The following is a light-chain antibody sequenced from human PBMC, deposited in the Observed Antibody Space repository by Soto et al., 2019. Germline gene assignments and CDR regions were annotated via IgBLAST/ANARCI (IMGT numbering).Light chain of an antibody. CDR3: QSYDSSLNRV. Sequence: QSVLSQPPSVSGAPGRRITISCTGSSSNIGANYDVHWYRQLPGTAPKLLIYGDNNRPSGVPDRFSGSKSGTSASLAITGLQAEDEAEYYCQSYDSSLNRVFGTGTKVTV. J-gene: IGLJ1*01. V-gene: IGLV1-40*01. CDR2: GDN. CDR1: SSNIGANYD.